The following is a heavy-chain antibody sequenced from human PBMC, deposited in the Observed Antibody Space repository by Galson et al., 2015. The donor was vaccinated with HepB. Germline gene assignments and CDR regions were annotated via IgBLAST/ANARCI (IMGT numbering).Heavy chain of an antibody. CDR2: INPSGGST. J-gene: IGHJ4*02. D-gene: IGHD3-10*01. Sequence: SVKVSCKASGYTFTSYYMHWVRQAPGQGLEWTGIINPSGGSTSYAQKFQGRVTMTRDTSTSTVYMELSSLRSEDTAVYYCAREGPPGTVDYWGQGTLVTVSS. CDR3: AREGPPGTVDY. CDR1: GYTFTSYY. V-gene: IGHV1-46*01.